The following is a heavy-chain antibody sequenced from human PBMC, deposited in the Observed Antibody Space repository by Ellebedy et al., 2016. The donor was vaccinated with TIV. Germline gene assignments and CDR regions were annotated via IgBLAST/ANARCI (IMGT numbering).Heavy chain of an antibody. CDR2: ISGSASVT. Sequence: GESLKISCAVSGFTFSSYEMNWVRQAPGKGLEWVSYISGSASVTAYADSVKGRFTISRDNARTSLYLQMNSLRAEDTAVYYCARDHPLGIENFDYWGQGTLVTVSS. CDR3: ARDHPLGIENFDY. V-gene: IGHV3-48*03. CDR1: GFTFSSYE. D-gene: IGHD7-27*01. J-gene: IGHJ4*02.